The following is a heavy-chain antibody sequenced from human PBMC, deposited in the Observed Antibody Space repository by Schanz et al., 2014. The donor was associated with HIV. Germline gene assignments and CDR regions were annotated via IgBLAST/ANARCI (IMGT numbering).Heavy chain of an antibody. Sequence: QVQLQESGPGLVKPSQTLSLTCTVSGGSISSGGYYWSWIRQPPGKGLEWIGEINHRGITNYNPSLESRVTISIDPSKNQFSLKLSSVTAADTAVYYCARGIRRDCSSPSCNTGWFDPWGQGTLVTVSS. CDR2: INHRGIT. CDR3: ARGIRRDCSSPSCNTGWFDP. CDR1: GGSISSGGYY. J-gene: IGHJ5*02. V-gene: IGHV4-31*03. D-gene: IGHD2-2*02.